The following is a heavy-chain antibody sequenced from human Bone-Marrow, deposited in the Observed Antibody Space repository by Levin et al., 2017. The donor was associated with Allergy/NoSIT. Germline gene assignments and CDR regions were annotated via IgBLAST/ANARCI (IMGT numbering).Heavy chain of an antibody. CDR3: ARQLVGDTDS. J-gene: IGHJ4*02. CDR2: IYPTDSYT. D-gene: IGHD2-15*01. V-gene: IGHV5-51*01. Sequence: GESLKISCKASGYSFTKYWIGWVRQMPGKALEWMGIIYPTDSYTRYSMSFQGQVTMSVDTSVSTAYLHWSSLKASDTAIYYCARQLVGDTDSWGQGTLVTVSS. CDR1: GYSFTKYW.